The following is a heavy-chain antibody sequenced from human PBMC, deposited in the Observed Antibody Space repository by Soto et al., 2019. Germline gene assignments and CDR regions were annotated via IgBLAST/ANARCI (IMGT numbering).Heavy chain of an antibody. CDR3: TTDQYDFWSGYRHDY. D-gene: IGHD3-3*01. Sequence: GGSLRLSCAASGFTFSNAWMSWVRQAPGKGLEWVGRIKSKTDGGTTDYAAPVKGRFTISRDDSKNTLYLQMNSLKTEDTAVYYCTTDQYDFWSGYRHDYWGQGTLVTVSS. V-gene: IGHV3-15*01. J-gene: IGHJ4*02. CDR2: IKSKTDGGTT. CDR1: GFTFSNAW.